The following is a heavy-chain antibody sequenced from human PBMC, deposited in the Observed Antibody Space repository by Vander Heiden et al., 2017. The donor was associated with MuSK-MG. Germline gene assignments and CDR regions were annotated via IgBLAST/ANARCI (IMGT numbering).Heavy chain of an antibody. CDR1: GGSFSGSY. V-gene: IGHV4-34*01. CDR3: ARGGTLFDRGVMVNTFDY. J-gene: IGHJ4*02. D-gene: IGHD3-16*01. Sequence: QVQLQQWGAGLLKPSETLSLTCAVYGGSFSGSYWSWIRQPPGKGLEWIGEINHSGSTNYNPSLKSRVTISVDTSKNQFSLKLSSVTAADTAVYYCARGGTLFDRGVMVNTFDYWGQGTLVTVSS. CDR2: INHSGST.